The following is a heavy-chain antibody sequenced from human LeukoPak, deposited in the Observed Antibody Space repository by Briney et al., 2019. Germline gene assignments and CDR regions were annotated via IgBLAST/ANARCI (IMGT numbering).Heavy chain of an antibody. CDR2: ISSNGGST. CDR1: GFTFSSYA. J-gene: IGHJ6*02. CDR3: AKDLYSGSVDTYYYYGMDV. D-gene: IGHD1-26*01. Sequence: GGSLRLSCAASGFTFSSYAMHWVRQAPGKGLEYVSAISSNGGSTFYANSVKGRFTISRDNAKNSLYLQMNSLRAEDTALYYCAKDLYSGSVDTYYYYGMDVWGQGTTVTVSS. V-gene: IGHV3-64*01.